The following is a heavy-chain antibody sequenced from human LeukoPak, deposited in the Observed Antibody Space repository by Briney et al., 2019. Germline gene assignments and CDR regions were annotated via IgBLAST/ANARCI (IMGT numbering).Heavy chain of an antibody. CDR3: ARRATPRQPPDY. J-gene: IGHJ4*02. CDR1: GGSISSYY. V-gene: IGHV4-59*08. Sequence: PSETPSLTCTVSGGSISSYYWSWIRQPPGKGLEYIGYIYYSGSTNYNPSLKSRVTISVDTSKNQFSLKLSSVTAADTAVYYCARRATPRQPPDYWGQGTLVTVSS. CDR2: IYYSGST. D-gene: IGHD6-13*01.